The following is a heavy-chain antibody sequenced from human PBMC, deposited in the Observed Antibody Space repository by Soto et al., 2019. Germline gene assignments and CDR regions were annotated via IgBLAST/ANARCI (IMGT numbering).Heavy chain of an antibody. CDR3: ARGRDYDYIWGSYRYQDAFDI. Sequence: SETLSLTCAVSGGSISSGGYSWSWIRQPPGKGLEWIGYIYHSGSTYYKPSLKSRVTISVDRSKNQFSLKLSSVTAADTAVYYCARGRDYDYIWGSYRYQDAFDIWGQGTMVTVSS. CDR1: GGSISSGGYS. V-gene: IGHV4-30-2*01. CDR2: IYHSGST. D-gene: IGHD3-16*02. J-gene: IGHJ3*02.